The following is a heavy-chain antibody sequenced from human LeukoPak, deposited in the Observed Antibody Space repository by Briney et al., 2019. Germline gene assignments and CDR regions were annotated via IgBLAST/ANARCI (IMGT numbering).Heavy chain of an antibody. V-gene: IGHV1-2*02. J-gene: IGHJ4*02. Sequence: ASVKVSCKASGGTFSSYAISWVRQAPGQGLEWMGWINPKSGGTNYAQKFQGRVTMTRDTSISTAYMELSRLRSDDSAVYYCSRSIVGATPIDSWGQGTLVTVSS. CDR3: SRSIVGATPIDS. D-gene: IGHD1-26*01. CDR1: GGTFSSYA. CDR2: INPKSGGT.